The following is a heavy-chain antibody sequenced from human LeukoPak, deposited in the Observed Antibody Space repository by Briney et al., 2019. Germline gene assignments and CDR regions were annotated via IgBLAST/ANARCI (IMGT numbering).Heavy chain of an antibody. J-gene: IGHJ5*02. V-gene: IGHV3-21*01. D-gene: IGHD2-2*02. CDR2: ISSSSSYI. CDR1: GFTFSSYS. Sequence: GGSLRLSCAASGFTFSSYSMNWVRQAPGKGLEWVSSISSSSSYIYYADSVKGRFTISRDNAKNSLYLQMNSLRAEDTAVYYCARLDGSSTSYYNCGFDPWGQGTLVTVSS. CDR3: ARLDGSSTSYYNCGFDP.